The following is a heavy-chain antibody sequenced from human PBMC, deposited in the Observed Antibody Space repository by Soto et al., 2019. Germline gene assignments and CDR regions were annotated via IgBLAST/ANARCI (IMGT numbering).Heavy chain of an antibody. D-gene: IGHD3-3*01. CDR2: ISGSSNTM. CDR1: GFTFSSYD. J-gene: IGHJ6*02. Sequence: GGSLRLSCAASGFTFSSYDMDWVRQAPGKGLEWLSRISGSSNTMYYADSVKGRFTISRDNAKNALYLQMNSLRDEDTAVYYFATINYEFIGYYAMGLWAKGPRSPSP. V-gene: IGHV3-48*02. CDR3: ATINYEFIGYYAMGL.